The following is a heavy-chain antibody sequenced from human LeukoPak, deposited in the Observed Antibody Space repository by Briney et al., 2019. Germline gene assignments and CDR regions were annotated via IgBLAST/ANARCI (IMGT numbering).Heavy chain of an antibody. CDR3: ARTVGDYAAFDI. V-gene: IGHV4-59*01. J-gene: IGHJ3*02. CDR2: IYYSGST. Sequence: SETLSLTCTVSGGPISSYYWSWIRQPPGKGLEWIGYIYYSGSTNYNPSLKSRVTISVDTSKNQFSLKLSSVTAADTAVYYCARTVGDYAAFDIWGQGTMVTVPS. D-gene: IGHD4-17*01. CDR1: GGPISSYY.